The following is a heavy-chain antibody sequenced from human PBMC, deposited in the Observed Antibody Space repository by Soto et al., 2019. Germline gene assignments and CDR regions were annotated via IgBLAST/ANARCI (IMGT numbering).Heavy chain of an antibody. CDR1: GFNFSTYS. CDR3: ARDPSIVGATSWFDP. Sequence: PGGSLRLSCAACGFNFSTYSMNWVRQTPGKGLEWVSYISNSNNKIYYADSVKGRFTISRDNAKNSLYLQMNSLRDEDTAVYYCARDPSIVGATSWFDPWGQGTLVTVSS. D-gene: IGHD1-26*01. CDR2: ISNSNNKI. J-gene: IGHJ5*02. V-gene: IGHV3-48*02.